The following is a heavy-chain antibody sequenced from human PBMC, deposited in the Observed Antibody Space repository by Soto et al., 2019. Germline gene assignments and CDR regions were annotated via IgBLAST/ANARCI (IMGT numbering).Heavy chain of an antibody. V-gene: IGHV2-5*02. CDR2: IYWDDDK. CDR3: AHSSAVAGTVPFDF. J-gene: IGHJ4*02. D-gene: IGHD6-19*01. CDR1: GFSLSTSGVG. Sequence: QITLKESGPTLVKPTQTLTLTCTFSGFSLSTSGVGVGWIRQPPGKALEWLALIYWDDDKRYSPSLKSRLTISKDSSKHQVVLTMTNMDPVDTATYYCAHSSAVAGTVPFDFWVQGTLVTVSS.